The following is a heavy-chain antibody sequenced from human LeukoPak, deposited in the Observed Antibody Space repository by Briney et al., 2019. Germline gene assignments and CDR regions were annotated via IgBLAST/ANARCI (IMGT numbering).Heavy chain of an antibody. Sequence: ASVKVSCKASGYTFTGYYMHWVRQAPGQGLEWMGRINPNSGGTNYAQKFQGGVTMTRDTSISTAYMELSRLRSDDTAVYYCASEQETYYYYGMDVWGQGTTVTVSS. CDR3: ASEQETYYYYGMDV. V-gene: IGHV1-2*06. CDR1: GYTFTGYY. CDR2: INPNSGGT. J-gene: IGHJ6*02.